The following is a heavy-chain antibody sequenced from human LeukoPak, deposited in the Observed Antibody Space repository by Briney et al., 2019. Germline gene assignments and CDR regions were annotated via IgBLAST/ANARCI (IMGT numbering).Heavy chain of an antibody. Sequence: PSETLSLTCTVSGGSISSSSYYWGWIRQPPGKGLEWIGSIYYSGSTYYNPSLKSRVTISVDTSKNQFSLKLSSVTAADTAVYYCARRVAVVDYWGQGTLVTVSS. D-gene: IGHD6-19*01. CDR1: GGSISSSSYY. CDR2: IYYSGST. CDR3: ARRVAVVDY. J-gene: IGHJ4*02. V-gene: IGHV4-39*01.